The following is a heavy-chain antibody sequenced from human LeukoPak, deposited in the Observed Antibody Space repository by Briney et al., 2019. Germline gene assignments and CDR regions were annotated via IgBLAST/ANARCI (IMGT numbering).Heavy chain of an antibody. V-gene: IGHV1-2*02. CDR1: GYTFTGYY. D-gene: IGHD3-9*01. CDR2: INPNSGGT. CDR3: ARVELRYFDWLPTFDY. Sequence: GASVKVSCKASGYTFTGYYMHWVRQAPGQGLEWMGWINPNSGGTNYAQKFQGRVTMTRDTSISTAYMELSRLRSDDTAVYYCARVELRYFDWLPTFDYWGQGTLVTVSS. J-gene: IGHJ4*02.